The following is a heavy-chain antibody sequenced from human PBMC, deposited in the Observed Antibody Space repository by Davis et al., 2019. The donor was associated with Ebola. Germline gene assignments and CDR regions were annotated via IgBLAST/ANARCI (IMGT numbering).Heavy chain of an antibody. Sequence: GGSLRLSCAASGFTFSSYAMSWVRQAPGKGLEWVSAISGSGGSTYYADSVKGRFTISRDNSKNSLYLQMNSLRTEDTALYYCAKDFGLYYYYGMDVWGQGTTVTVSS. CDR1: GFTFSSYA. V-gene: IGHV3-23*01. J-gene: IGHJ6*02. CDR3: AKDFGLYYYYGMDV. CDR2: ISGSGGST. D-gene: IGHD3-10*01.